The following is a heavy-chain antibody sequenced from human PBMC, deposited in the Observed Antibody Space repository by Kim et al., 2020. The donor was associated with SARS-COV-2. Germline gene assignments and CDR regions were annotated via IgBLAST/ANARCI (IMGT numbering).Heavy chain of an antibody. Sequence: GSNKYYADSVKGRFTISRDNSKNTLYLQMNSLRAEDTAVYYCARGTGDDYWGQGTLVTVSS. V-gene: IGHV3-33*01. CDR2: GSNK. CDR3: ARGTGDDY. J-gene: IGHJ4*02. D-gene: IGHD2-2*01.